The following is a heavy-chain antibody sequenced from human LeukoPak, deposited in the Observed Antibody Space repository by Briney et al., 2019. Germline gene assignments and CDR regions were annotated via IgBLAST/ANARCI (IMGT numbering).Heavy chain of an antibody. D-gene: IGHD6-19*01. Sequence: GGSLRLSCAASGFTFSSYPMSWVRQAPGKGLEWVSAISGSGGDTYYADSVKGRFTISTDNSKNTLYLQMNSLRAEDTALYYCATSSGWYTKYFDYWGQGTLVTVSS. CDR1: GFTFSSYP. V-gene: IGHV3-23*01. J-gene: IGHJ4*02. CDR2: ISGSGGDT. CDR3: ATSSGWYTKYFDY.